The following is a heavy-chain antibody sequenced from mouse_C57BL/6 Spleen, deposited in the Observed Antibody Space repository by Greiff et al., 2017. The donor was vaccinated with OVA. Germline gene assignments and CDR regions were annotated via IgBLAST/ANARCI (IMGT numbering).Heavy chain of an antibody. J-gene: IGHJ1*03. CDR1: GYSITSGYY. CDR2: ISYDGSN. D-gene: IGHD2-5*01. V-gene: IGHV3-6*01. CDR3: ARDYSNSSWYFDV. Sequence: EVKLMESGPGLVKPSQSLSLTCSVTGYSITSGYYWNWIRQFPGNKLEWMGYISYDGSNNYNPSLKNRISITRDTSKNQFFLKLHSVTTEDTATYYCARDYSNSSWYFDVWGTGTTVTVSA.